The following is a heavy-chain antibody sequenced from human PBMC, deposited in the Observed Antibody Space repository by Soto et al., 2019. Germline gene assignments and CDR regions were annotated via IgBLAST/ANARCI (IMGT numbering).Heavy chain of an antibody. CDR2: IYYSGST. CDR3: ARHGDCSGGSCYSLAP. D-gene: IGHD2-15*01. V-gene: IGHV4-59*08. Sequence: SETLSLTCTVSGGSISSYYWSWIRQPPGKGLEWIGYIYYSGSTNYNPSLKSRVTISVDTSKNQFSLKLSSVSAADTAVYYCARHGDCSGGSCYSLAPWGQGTLVTVSS. J-gene: IGHJ5*02. CDR1: GGSISSYY.